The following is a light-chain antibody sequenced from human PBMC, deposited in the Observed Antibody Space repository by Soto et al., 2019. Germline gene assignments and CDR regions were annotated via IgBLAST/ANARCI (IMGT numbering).Light chain of an antibody. J-gene: IGLJ3*02. Sequence: QAVVTQEPSLTVSPGGTGTLTCGSNTGAVTSIHYPDWLQQKPGQAPRTLIYDTSKKHSWTPARVSGSLLGGKAALTLSGAQADDEADYYCLLFYSGPRVFGGGTKLPVL. CDR3: LLFYSGPRV. CDR2: DTS. V-gene: IGLV7-46*01. CDR1: TGAVTSIHY.